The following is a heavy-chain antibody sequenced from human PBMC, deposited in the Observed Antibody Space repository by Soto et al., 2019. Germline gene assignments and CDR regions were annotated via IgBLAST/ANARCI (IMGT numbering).Heavy chain of an antibody. Sequence: EVQLVESGGGLVQPGGSLRLSCAASGFTFSGYWMTWVRQAPGKGLEWVANIKEDGSETNYVDSVEGRFTISRDNAKNSLYLQMNSLRADDTAVYYCARGGSESDYWGQGTLVTVSS. CDR1: GFTFSGYW. J-gene: IGHJ4*02. D-gene: IGHD3-16*01. V-gene: IGHV3-7*01. CDR2: IKEDGSET. CDR3: ARGGSESDY.